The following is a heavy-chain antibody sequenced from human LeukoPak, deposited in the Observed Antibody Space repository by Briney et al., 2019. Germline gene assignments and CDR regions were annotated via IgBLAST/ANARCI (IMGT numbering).Heavy chain of an antibody. V-gene: IGHV4-34*01. J-gene: IGHJ5*02. D-gene: IGHD3-10*01. CDR3: ARASPRWYYGSGSSTGWFDP. CDR1: GGSFSGYY. CDR2: INHSGST. Sequence: SETLSLTCAVYGGSFSGYYWSWIRQPPGRGLEWIGEINHSGSTNYNPSLKSRVTISVDTSKNQFSLKLSSVTAADTAVYYCARASPRWYYGSGSSTGWFDPWGQGTLVTVSS.